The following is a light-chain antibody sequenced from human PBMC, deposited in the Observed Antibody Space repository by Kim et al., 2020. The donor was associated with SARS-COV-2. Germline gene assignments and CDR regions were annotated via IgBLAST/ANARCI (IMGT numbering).Light chain of an antibody. Sequence: ASAGYKVTITCRASQSISSYLNWYQQKPGKAPKLLIYAASSLQSGVPSRFSGSGSGTDFTLTISSLQPEDFATYYCQQSYSTPITFGQGTRLEI. CDR3: QQSYSTPIT. CDR2: AAS. J-gene: IGKJ5*01. CDR1: QSISSY. V-gene: IGKV1-39*01.